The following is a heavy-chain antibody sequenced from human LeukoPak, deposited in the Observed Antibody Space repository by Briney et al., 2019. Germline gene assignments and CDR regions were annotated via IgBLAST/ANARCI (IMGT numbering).Heavy chain of an antibody. D-gene: IGHD3-10*01. CDR1: AYTFTSYD. Sequence: ASVKVSCKASAYTFTSYDINWVRQATGQGLEWMGWMNPNSGNTGYAQKFQGRVTMTRNTSISTAYMDLSSLRSEDTAVYYCARVVYGSGRAPFDYWGQGTLVTVSS. J-gene: IGHJ4*02. CDR2: MNPNSGNT. CDR3: ARVVYGSGRAPFDY. V-gene: IGHV1-8*01.